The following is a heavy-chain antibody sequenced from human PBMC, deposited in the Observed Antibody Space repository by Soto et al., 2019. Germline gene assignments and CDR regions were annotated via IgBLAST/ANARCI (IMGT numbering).Heavy chain of an antibody. Sequence: ASVKVSCKASGYTFTGYYMHWVRQAPGQGLEWMGWTNPNSGGTNYAQKFQGWVTMTRDTSISTAYMELSRLRSDDTAVYYCASAAGYCSSTSCFYGMDVWGQGTTVTVSS. CDR3: ASAAGYCSSTSCFYGMDV. V-gene: IGHV1-2*04. J-gene: IGHJ6*02. D-gene: IGHD2-2*01. CDR1: GYTFTGYY. CDR2: TNPNSGGT.